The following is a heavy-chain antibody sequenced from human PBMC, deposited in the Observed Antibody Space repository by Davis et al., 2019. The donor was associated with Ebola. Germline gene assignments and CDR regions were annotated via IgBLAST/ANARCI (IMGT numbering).Heavy chain of an antibody. CDR1: GFTFSSYA. J-gene: IGHJ1*01. CDR3: AKGRGSYPHAASSTGH. V-gene: IGHV3-23*01. Sequence: GESLKISCAASGFTFSSYAMSWVRQAPGKGLEWVSAISGSGGSTYYADSVKGRFTISRDNSKNTLYLQMNSLRAEDTAVYYCAKGRGSYPHAASSTGHWGQGTLVTVSS. D-gene: IGHD1-26*01. CDR2: ISGSGGST.